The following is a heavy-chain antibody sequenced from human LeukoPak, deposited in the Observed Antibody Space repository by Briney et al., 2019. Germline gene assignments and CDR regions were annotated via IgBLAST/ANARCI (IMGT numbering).Heavy chain of an antibody. D-gene: IGHD4/OR15-4a*01. Sequence: GASVKVSCKASTYIFFTHGITWVRQAPGQGLEWMGWISGYNGDTNYAQKLQDRVTMTIDTSTNTAYLELRSLRSDDTAVYYSARQVDKTMALPDFWGRGTLVTVSS. CDR2: ISGYNGDT. CDR1: TYIFFTHG. J-gene: IGHJ4*02. CDR3: ARQVDKTMALPDF. V-gene: IGHV1-18*04.